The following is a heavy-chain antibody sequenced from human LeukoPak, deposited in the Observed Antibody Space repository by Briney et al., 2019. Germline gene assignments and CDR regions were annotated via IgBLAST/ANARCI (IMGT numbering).Heavy chain of an antibody. CDR3: VRDKQDIVVPGY. Sequence: SETLSLTCTVSGGSISRGSYYWGWIRQPPGKGLEWIGSIYYTRSTYYNPSLKSRVTISLDTSKNQFSLKVSSVTAADTAVYYCVRDKQDIVVPGYWGQGTLVTVSS. CDR2: IYYTRST. J-gene: IGHJ4*02. CDR1: GGSISRGSYY. V-gene: IGHV4-39*07. D-gene: IGHD1/OR15-1a*01.